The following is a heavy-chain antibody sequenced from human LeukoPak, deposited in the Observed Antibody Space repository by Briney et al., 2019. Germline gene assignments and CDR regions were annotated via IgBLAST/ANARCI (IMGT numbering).Heavy chain of an antibody. D-gene: IGHD1-1*01. CDR1: IGSISSSSDY. CDR2: IYYSGST. CDR3: ARHVRGTTRNYYFDY. V-gene: IGHV4-39*01. J-gene: IGHJ4*02. Sequence: SETLSLPCTVSIGSISSSSDYCAWIRQPPAEVVDWIGWIYYSGSTYYNPSLKSRVTISVDTSKNQFSLKLSSVTAADTAVYYCARHVRGTTRNYYFDYWGQGTLVTVSS.